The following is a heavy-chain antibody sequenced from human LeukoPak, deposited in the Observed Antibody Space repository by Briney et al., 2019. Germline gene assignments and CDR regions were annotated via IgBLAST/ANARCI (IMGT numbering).Heavy chain of an antibody. V-gene: IGHV4-38-2*01. D-gene: IGHD6-13*01. Sequence: PSETLPLTSAVSGYSISSGYYWGWIRQPPGKGLEWIGSIYHSGSTYYNPSLKSRVTISVDTSKNQFSLKLSSVTAADTAVYYCARPGAAAGQQRGYYYYYYMDVWGKGTTVTVSS. CDR1: GYSISSGYY. CDR3: ARPGAAAGQQRGYYYYYYMDV. J-gene: IGHJ6*03. CDR2: IYHSGST.